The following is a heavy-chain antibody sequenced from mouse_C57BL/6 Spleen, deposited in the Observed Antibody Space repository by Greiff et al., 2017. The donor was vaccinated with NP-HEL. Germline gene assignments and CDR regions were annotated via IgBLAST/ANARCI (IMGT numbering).Heavy chain of an antibody. CDR2: ISSGSSTI. V-gene: IGHV5-17*01. Sequence: EVMLVESGGGLVKPGGSLKLSCAASGFTFSDYGMHWVRQAPEKGLEWVAYISSGSSTIYYADTVKGRFTISRDNAKNTLFLQMTSLRSEDTAMYYCARNSYYDGSSPFAYWGQGTLVTVSA. D-gene: IGHD1-1*01. CDR1: GFTFSDYG. CDR3: ARNSYYDGSSPFAY. J-gene: IGHJ3*01.